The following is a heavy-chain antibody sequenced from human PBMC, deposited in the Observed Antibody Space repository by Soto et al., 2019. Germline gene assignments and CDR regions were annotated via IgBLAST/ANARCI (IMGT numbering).Heavy chain of an antibody. CDR3: ARDKDRPQLCGNYYYILDV. CDR1: GGTFTSSA. D-gene: IGHD3-16*01. J-gene: IGHJ6*02. V-gene: IGHV1-69*12. CDR2: IMPVFRTP. Sequence: QVHLEQSGAEVKKPGSSVKVSCKASGGTFTSSAISWVRQAPGQGLEWMGGIMPVFRTPDYAQKFHGRVTVSADESTSTAYMELSGMTSDDTAVYYCARDKDRPQLCGNYYYILDVWGQGTTVTVSS.